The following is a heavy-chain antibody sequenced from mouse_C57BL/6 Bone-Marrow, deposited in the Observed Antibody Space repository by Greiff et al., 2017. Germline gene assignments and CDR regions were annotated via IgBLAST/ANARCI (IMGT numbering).Heavy chain of an antibody. D-gene: IGHD2-4*01. Sequence: VRRKESGAELVRPGASVKLSCTASGFNIKDDYMHWVKQRPEQGLEWIGWIDPENGDTEYASKFQGKATITADTSSNTAYLQLSSLTSEDTAVYYCTTHYDYLWFAYWGQGTLVTVSA. J-gene: IGHJ3*01. CDR1: GFNIKDDY. CDR3: TTHYDYLWFAY. CDR2: IDPENGDT. V-gene: IGHV14-4*01.